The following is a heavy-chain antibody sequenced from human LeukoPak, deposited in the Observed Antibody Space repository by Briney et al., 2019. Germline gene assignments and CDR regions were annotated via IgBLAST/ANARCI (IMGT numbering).Heavy chain of an antibody. CDR2: INSRSTKI. CDR1: GFTFNTYT. Sequence: GGSLRLSCAASGFTFNTYTMSWVRQVPGKGLEWVSSINSRSTKIYYADSVKGRFTVSRDNTKSSLYLQMDSLRAEDTAVYFCAKESGDCGADCLALNDYWGQGTLVTVSS. CDR3: AKESGDCGADCLALNDY. V-gene: IGHV3-21*01. J-gene: IGHJ4*02. D-gene: IGHD2-21*02.